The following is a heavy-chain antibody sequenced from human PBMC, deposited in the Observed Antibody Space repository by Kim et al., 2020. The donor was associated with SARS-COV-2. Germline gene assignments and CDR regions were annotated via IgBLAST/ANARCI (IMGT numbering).Heavy chain of an antibody. V-gene: IGHV4-34*01. CDR2: INHSGST. CDR3: ARCPIYYDSSWAFDI. Sequence: SETLSLTCAVYGGSFSGYYWSWIRQPPGKGLEWIGEINHSGSTNYNPSLKSRVTISVDTSKNQFSLKLSSVTAADTAVYYCARCPIYYDSSWAFDIWG. J-gene: IGHJ3*02. D-gene: IGHD3-22*01. CDR1: GGSFSGYY.